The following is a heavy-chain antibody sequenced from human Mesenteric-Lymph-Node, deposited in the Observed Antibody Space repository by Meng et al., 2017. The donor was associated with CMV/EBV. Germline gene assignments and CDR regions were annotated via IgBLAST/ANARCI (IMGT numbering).Heavy chain of an antibody. D-gene: IGHD2-8*02. CDR1: GFTFSSYS. CDR2: ISSSSSYI. V-gene: IGHV3-21*01. Sequence: GESLKISCAASGFTFSSYSMNWVRQAPGKGLEWVSSISSSSSYIYYADSVKGRFTISRDNAKNPLYLQMNSLRAEDTAVYYCARVLGRDDAFDIWGQGTMVTVSS. J-gene: IGHJ3*02. CDR3: ARVLGRDDAFDI.